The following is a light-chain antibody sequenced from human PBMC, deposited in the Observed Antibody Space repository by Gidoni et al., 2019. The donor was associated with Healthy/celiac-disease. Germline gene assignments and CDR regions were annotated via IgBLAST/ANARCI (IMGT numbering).Light chain of an antibody. V-gene: IGKV1-9*01. CDR3: QQLNSYRSIT. CDR2: AAS. Sequence: DLQFTQSPSFLSASVGDRVTIPCRASQGIRSYLAWYQQKPGKAPKLLIYAASTLQSGVPSRFSGSGSGTEFTLTISSLQPEDFATYYCQQLNSYRSITFGQGTRLEIK. CDR1: QGIRSY. J-gene: IGKJ5*01.